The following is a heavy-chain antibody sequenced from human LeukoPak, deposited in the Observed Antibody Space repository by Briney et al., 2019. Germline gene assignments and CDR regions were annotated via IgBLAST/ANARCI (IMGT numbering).Heavy chain of an antibody. V-gene: IGHV3-7*03. CDR2: IKQDGSER. CDR3: ARDPNGDYIGAFDM. CDR1: GFTFSSYW. D-gene: IGHD4-17*01. J-gene: IGHJ3*02. Sequence: GGSLRLSCAASGFTFSSYWMSWVRQAPGKGLEWVANIKQDGSERYYVDSVKGRFTIYRDNAKNSLYLQMNSLRAEDTAVYYCARDPNGDYIGAFDMWGPGTMVTVSS.